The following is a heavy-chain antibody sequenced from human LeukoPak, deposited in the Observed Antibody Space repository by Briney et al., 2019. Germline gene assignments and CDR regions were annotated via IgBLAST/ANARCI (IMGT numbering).Heavy chain of an antibody. CDR1: GFTFNNYW. CDR3: ARHLSGVTGYTYGRGIDY. D-gene: IGHD5-18*01. J-gene: IGHJ4*02. V-gene: IGHV3-74*01. Sequence: HPGGSLRLSCAASGFTFNNYWMHWVRQAPGKGLMWVSRINTDGRSTSYVDSVKGRFTISRDSAKTSLYLQMISLRAEDTAVYYCARHLSGVTGYTYGRGIDYWGQGTLVTVSS. CDR2: INTDGRST.